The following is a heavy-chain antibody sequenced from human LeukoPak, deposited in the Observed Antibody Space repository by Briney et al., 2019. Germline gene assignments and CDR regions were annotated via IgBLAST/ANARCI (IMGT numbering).Heavy chain of an antibody. V-gene: IGHV4-59*01. J-gene: IGHJ2*01. Sequence: SETLSLTCTVSGGSISSYYWSWIRQPPGKGLEWIGYIYYSGSTNYNPSLKSRVTMSVDTSKNQFSLKLSSVTAADTAVYYCARGGKYYGDYWYFDLWGRGTLVTVSS. CDR3: ARGGKYYGDYWYFDL. CDR2: IYYSGST. CDR1: GGSISSYY. D-gene: IGHD4-17*01.